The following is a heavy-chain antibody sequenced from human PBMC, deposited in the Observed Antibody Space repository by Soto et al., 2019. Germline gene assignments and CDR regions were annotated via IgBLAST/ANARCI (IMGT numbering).Heavy chain of an antibody. CDR1: GYTFTSYG. D-gene: IGHD5-18*01. Sequence: QVQLVQSGAEVKKPGASVKVSCKASGYTFTSYGISWVRQAPGQGLEWMGWISAYNGNTNYAQTLQGRVTTTTGTFRSTAYMELRGLRSDDTAVYYCARDPDTAMEYYYDYGMDVWGQGTTVTVSS. V-gene: IGHV1-18*01. CDR3: ARDPDTAMEYYYDYGMDV. CDR2: ISAYNGNT. J-gene: IGHJ6*02.